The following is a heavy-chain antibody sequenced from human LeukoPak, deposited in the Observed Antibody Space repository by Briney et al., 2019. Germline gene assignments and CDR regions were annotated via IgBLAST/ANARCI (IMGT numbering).Heavy chain of an antibody. J-gene: IGHJ4*02. Sequence: SETLSLTCTVSGGSISSSSYYWGWIRQPPGKGLEWIGSIYHSGSTYYNPSLKSRVTISVDTSKNQFSLKLSSVTAADTAVYYCARISILWWYWDYWGQGTLVTVSS. D-gene: IGHD2-21*01. CDR2: IYHSGST. CDR1: GGSISSSSYY. V-gene: IGHV4-39*07. CDR3: ARISILWWYWDY.